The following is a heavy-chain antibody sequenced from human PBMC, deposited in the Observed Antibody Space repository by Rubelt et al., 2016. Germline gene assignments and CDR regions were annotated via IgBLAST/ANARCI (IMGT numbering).Heavy chain of an antibody. CDR2: INHSGST. V-gene: IGHV4-34*01. Sequence: QVQLQQWGAGLLKPSETLSLTCAVYGGSFSGYYWSWIRQPPGKGLEWFGEINHSGSTNYTPSLKIRVTITGDASENQFSLKLGSVTAADTAVYYCAGGGRYYGSGSYQRHNWFDPGGQGTLVTVSS. CDR3: AGGGRYYGSGSYQRHNWFDP. D-gene: IGHD3-10*01. J-gene: IGHJ5*02. CDR1: GGSFSGYY.